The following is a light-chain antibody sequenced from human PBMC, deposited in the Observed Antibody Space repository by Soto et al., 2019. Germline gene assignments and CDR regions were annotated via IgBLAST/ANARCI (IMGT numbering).Light chain of an antibody. J-gene: IGKJ5*01. CDR2: DAS. V-gene: IGKV3-11*01. Sequence: EIVLTQSPATLSLSPGERATLSCRASQSISNYLAWYQQKPGQAPRLLIYDASNRATGIPARFSGSGSGTDFSLTISRLEPEDFALYYCQQYNKWPLITFGQGTRLEIK. CDR1: QSISNY. CDR3: QQYNKWPLIT.